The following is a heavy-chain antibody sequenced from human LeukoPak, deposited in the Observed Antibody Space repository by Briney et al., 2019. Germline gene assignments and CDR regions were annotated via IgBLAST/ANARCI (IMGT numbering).Heavy chain of an antibody. Sequence: SSETLSLTCTVSGYSISSGSYYWSWIRQPAGKGLEWIGRIYTSGSTNYNPSLKSRVTISVDTSKNQFSLKLSSVTAADTAVYYCAGSGMVYAIDPIDYYYYYMDVWSKGTTVTVSS. V-gene: IGHV4-61*02. J-gene: IGHJ6*03. CDR1: GYSISSGSYY. D-gene: IGHD2-8*01. CDR2: IYTSGST. CDR3: AGSGMVYAIDPIDYYYYYMDV.